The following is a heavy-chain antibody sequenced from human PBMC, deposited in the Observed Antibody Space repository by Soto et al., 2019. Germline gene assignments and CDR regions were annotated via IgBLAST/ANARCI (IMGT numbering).Heavy chain of an antibody. CDR3: ARDAYSSGWYGVNWFDP. D-gene: IGHD6-19*01. V-gene: IGHV1-18*01. Sequence: ASVQVSCMASGYTFTSYAISWVRQAPGQGLEWMGWISAYNGNTNYAQKLQGRVTMTTDTSTSTAYMELRSLRSDDTAVYYCARDAYSSGWYGVNWFDPWGQGTLVTVSS. CDR1: GYTFTSYA. CDR2: ISAYNGNT. J-gene: IGHJ5*02.